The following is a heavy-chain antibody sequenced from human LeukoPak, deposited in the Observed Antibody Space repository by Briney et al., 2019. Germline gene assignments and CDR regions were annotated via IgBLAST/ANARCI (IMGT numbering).Heavy chain of an antibody. D-gene: IGHD4-17*01. V-gene: IGHV3-23*01. CDR3: AKAVMTTGLMGV. CDR2: ITNTGGTT. Sequence: PGGSLRLSCAASRFSFNSYTMNWVRQAPGKGLQWVSGITNTGGTTYYADSVKGRFTISRDNSKNTLYLQMNSLRAEDTAVYYCAKAVMTTGLMGVWGQGTTVTVSS. CDR1: RFSFNSYT. J-gene: IGHJ6*02.